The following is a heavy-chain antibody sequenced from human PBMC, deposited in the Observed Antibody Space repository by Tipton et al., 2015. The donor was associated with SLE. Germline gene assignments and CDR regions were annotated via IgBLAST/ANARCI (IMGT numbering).Heavy chain of an antibody. Sequence: GLVKPSETLSLTCSVSGDSISSYYWSWIRQPPGKGLEWIGYIYYSGRTNYKPSLKSRVTISVDTSKNEFSLELTSVTAADTAVYYCARVGDGYYYGMDVWGQGTTVTVSS. CDR3: ARVGDGYYYGMDV. J-gene: IGHJ6*02. CDR2: IYYSGRT. V-gene: IGHV4-59*08. CDR1: GDSISSYY.